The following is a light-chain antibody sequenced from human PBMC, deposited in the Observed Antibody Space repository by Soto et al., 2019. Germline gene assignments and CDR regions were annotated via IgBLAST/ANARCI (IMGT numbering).Light chain of an antibody. CDR3: QQYEDGAWT. CDR1: QRIDRY. CDR2: DAS. J-gene: IGKJ1*01. V-gene: IGKV1-5*01. Sequence: DIQLTQSPSTLSASVGDRVTVTCRASQRIDRYLAWYQQKPGKAPKLLVYDASTLEGGVPSSFSVSGSATEFILTISSLQPDDFATYYCQQYEDGAWTFGQGTRVEIK.